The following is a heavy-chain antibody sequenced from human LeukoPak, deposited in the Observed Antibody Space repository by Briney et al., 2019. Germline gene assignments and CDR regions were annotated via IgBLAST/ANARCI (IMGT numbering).Heavy chain of an antibody. V-gene: IGHV1-69-2*01. CDR3: ARSLLWDAFDI. J-gene: IGHJ3*02. Sequence: ASVKISCKVSGYTFTDYYMHWVQQAPGKGLEWMGLVDPEDGETIYAEKFQGRVTITADTSTDTAYMELSSLRSEDTAVYYCARSLLWDAFDIWGQGTMVTVSS. CDR2: VDPEDGET. CDR1: GYTFTDYY. D-gene: IGHD3-10*01.